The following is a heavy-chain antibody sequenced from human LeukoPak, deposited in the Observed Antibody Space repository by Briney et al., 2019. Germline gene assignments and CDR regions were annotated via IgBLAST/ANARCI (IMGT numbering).Heavy chain of an antibody. CDR1: GFTFSSYA. V-gene: IGHV3-23*01. Sequence: GGSLRLSCAASGFTFSSYAMSWVRQAPGKGLEWVSAISGSGGSTYYADSVKGRFTISRDNSKNPLYLQMNSLRAEDTAVYYCAKDIDYRDFFDYWGQGTLVTVSS. CDR2: ISGSGGST. CDR3: AKDIDYRDFFDY. D-gene: IGHD4-17*01. J-gene: IGHJ4*02.